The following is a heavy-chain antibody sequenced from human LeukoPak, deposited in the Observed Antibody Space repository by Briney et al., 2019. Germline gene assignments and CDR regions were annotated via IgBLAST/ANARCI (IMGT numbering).Heavy chain of an antibody. CDR1: GYTFTSYY. CDR3: ARDWGMITFGGVIVGPHYNWFDP. D-gene: IGHD3-16*02. Sequence: GASVKVSCKASGYTFTSYYMHWVRQAPGQGLEWMGWINPNSGGTNYAQKFQGRVTMTRDTSISTAYMELSRLRSDDTAVYYCARDWGMITFGGVIVGPHYNWFDPWGQGTLVTVSS. V-gene: IGHV1-2*02. CDR2: INPNSGGT. J-gene: IGHJ5*02.